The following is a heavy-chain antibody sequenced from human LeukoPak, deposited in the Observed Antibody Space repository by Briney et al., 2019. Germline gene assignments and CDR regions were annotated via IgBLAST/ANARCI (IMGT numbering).Heavy chain of an antibody. CDR2: IYYSGST. Sequence: SETLSLTCTVSGGSISSYYWSWIRQPPGKGLEWIGYIYYSGSTNYNPSLKSRVTISVDTSKNQFSLKLSSVTAADTAAYYCARESWYYYGSGSSNYFDYWGQGTLVTVSS. CDR1: GGSISSYY. CDR3: ARESWYYYGSGSSNYFDY. J-gene: IGHJ4*02. V-gene: IGHV4-59*01. D-gene: IGHD3-10*01.